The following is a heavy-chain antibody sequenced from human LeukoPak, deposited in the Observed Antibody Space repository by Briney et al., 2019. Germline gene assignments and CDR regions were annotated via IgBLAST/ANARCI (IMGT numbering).Heavy chain of an antibody. CDR2: IYSGNTI. J-gene: IGHJ5*01. CDR3: ATIGTGDYRDDS. V-gene: IGHV3-66*01. CDR1: GFSVSNNY. D-gene: IGHD3/OR15-3a*01. Sequence: GGSLRLSCVVSGFSVSNNYVSWVRQAPGKGLEWVSVIYSGNTIKYADSVKGRFTISRDNSKNTVYLQMSSLRAEDTALYYCATIGTGDYRDDSWGQGTLVTVSS.